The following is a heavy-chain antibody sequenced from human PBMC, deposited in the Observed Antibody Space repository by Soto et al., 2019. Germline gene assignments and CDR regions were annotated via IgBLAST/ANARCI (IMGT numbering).Heavy chain of an antibody. CDR1: GYTFTSYA. Sequence: QVQLVQSGAEVKKPGASVKVSCKASGYTFTSYAMHWVRQAPGQRLEWMGWINAGNGNTKYSQKFQGRVTITRDTSGSTAYMELSSLRSEDTAVYYCARDEGVGSSGWNTYYYYGMDVWGQGTTVTVSS. D-gene: IGHD6-19*01. J-gene: IGHJ6*02. V-gene: IGHV1-3*01. CDR3: ARDEGVGSSGWNTYYYYGMDV. CDR2: INAGNGNT.